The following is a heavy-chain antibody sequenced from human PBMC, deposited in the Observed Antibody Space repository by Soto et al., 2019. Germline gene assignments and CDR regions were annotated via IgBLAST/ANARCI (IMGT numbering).Heavy chain of an antibody. CDR3: ARVKYRGYGTKGVCYGSYYGMDV. CDR1: GYRFTSYW. V-gene: IGHV5-51*01. J-gene: IGHJ6*04. CDR2: IYPGDSDT. D-gene: IGHD2-8*01. Sequence: GASLKISCKCSGYRFTSYWIGWVRQMPGKGLEWMGIIYPGDSDTRYSPSFQGQVTISADKSISTAYLQWSSLKASDTAMYYCARVKYRGYGTKGVCYGSYYGMDVCGKGPT.